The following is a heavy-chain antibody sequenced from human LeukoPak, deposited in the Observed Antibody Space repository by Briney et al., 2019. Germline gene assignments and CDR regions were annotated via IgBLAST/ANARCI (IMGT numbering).Heavy chain of an antibody. CDR3: ARDSSTWTYYYYYGMDV. CDR2: ISGTGSST. Sequence: PGGSLRLSCAASGFTLSSYAMSWVRQAPGKGLEWVSAISGTGSSTYSADSVKGRFTISRDNYKNTLYLQTSSLRAEDTAVYYCARDSSTWTYYYYYGMDVWGQGTTVTVSS. J-gene: IGHJ6*02. V-gene: IGHV3-23*01. D-gene: IGHD6-13*01. CDR1: GFTLSSYA.